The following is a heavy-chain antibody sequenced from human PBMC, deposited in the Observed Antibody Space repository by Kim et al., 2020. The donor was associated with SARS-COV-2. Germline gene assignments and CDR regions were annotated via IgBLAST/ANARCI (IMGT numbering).Heavy chain of an antibody. D-gene: IGHD2-21*01. Sequence: YADSVKGRFIISRDNTKNTVYLQMNSLGAEDTATYFCARGTPTAGRLFDYWGQGILVTVS. V-gene: IGHV3-23*01. CDR3: ARGTPTAGRLFDY. J-gene: IGHJ4*02.